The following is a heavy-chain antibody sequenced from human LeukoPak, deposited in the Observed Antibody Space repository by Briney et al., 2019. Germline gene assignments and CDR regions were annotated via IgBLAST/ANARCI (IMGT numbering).Heavy chain of an antibody. D-gene: IGHD4-17*01. CDR2: ISYDESNK. J-gene: IGHJ4*02. V-gene: IGHV3-30*03. Sequence: GGSLRLSCAASGFTFSSYGMHWVRQAPGKGLEWVAVISYDESNKYYADSVTGRFTISRDNSKNTLYLQMNSLRAEDTAVYYCARDKSPYGDYYFDYWGQGTLVTVSS. CDR3: ARDKSPYGDYYFDY. CDR1: GFTFSSYG.